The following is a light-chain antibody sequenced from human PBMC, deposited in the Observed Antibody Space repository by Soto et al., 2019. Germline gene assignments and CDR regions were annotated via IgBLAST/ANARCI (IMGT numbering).Light chain of an antibody. CDR1: SSDIGAYNS. Sequence: QPVLTQPASVSGSPGQSITISCTGTSSDIGAYNSVSWYQQHPGKAPKLMIYEVSNRPSGVSNRFSASKSGNTASLTISGLQDEDQADYYCSSRTTSNPYVFGTGTKVTVL. CDR2: EVS. CDR3: SSRTTSNPYV. J-gene: IGLJ1*01. V-gene: IGLV2-14*01.